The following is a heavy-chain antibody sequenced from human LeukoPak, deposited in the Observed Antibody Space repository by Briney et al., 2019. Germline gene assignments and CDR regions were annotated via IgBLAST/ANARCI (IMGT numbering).Heavy chain of an antibody. J-gene: IGHJ4*02. CDR2: INSDGSST. D-gene: IGHD4-17*01. Sequence: GGSLRLSCAASGFTFSSNWMHWVRQAPGKGLVWVSRINSDGSSTNYADSVRGRFSISRDNAKNTLYLQMDSLRAEDTAVYYCARDYSTVTTFFDYWGQGTLVTVSS. CDR1: GFTFSSNW. V-gene: IGHV3-74*01. CDR3: ARDYSTVTTFFDY.